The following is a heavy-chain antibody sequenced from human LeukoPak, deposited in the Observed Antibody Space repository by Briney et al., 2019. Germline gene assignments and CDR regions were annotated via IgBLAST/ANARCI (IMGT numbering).Heavy chain of an antibody. V-gene: IGHV4-39*07. CDR3: ARASPRIVVVITPEYDY. J-gene: IGHJ4*02. CDR1: GGSISSSSYY. D-gene: IGHD3-22*01. Sequence: PSETLSLTCTVSGGSISSSSYYWGWIRQPPGKGLEWIVSIYYSGSTYYNPSLKSRVTISVNTTKNQFSLKLSSVTAADTAVYYCARASPRIVVVITPEYDYWGQGTLVTVSS. CDR2: IYYSGST.